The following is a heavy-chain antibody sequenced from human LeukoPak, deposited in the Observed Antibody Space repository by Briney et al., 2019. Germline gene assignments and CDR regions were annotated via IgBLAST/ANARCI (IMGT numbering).Heavy chain of an antibody. D-gene: IGHD3-10*01. CDR1: GGSISSYY. CDR2: IYYSGRT. Sequence: PSETLSLTCTVSGGSISSYYWSWIRQPPGKGLEWIGYIYYSGRTNYNPSLKSRVTISVDTSKNQFSLKLSSVTAADTAVYYCARRGQTYWYFDLWGRGTLVTVSS. J-gene: IGHJ2*01. CDR3: ARRGQTYWYFDL. V-gene: IGHV4-59*01.